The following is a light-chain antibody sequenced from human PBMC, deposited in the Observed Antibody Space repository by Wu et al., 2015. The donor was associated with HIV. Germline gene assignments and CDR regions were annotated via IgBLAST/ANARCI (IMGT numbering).Light chain of an antibody. CDR2: KAS. V-gene: IGKV1-5*03. CDR3: QQYNYYWT. J-gene: IGKJ1*01. CDR1: ENINSW. Sequence: DIQMTQSPSILPASVGDRVTITCRASENINSWLAWYQQKPGKAPKLLIHKASTLVIGVPSRFRGSESGTEFTLTINNLQPNDFATYYCQQYNYYWTFGQGTKVDI.